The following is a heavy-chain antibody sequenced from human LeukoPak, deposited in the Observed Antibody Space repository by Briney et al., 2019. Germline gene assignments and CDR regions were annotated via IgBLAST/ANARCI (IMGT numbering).Heavy chain of an antibody. CDR3: ARGWGGYWVFDY. Sequence: SETLSLTCAVYGGSFSGYYWSWIRQPPGKGLEWIGEINHSGSTNYNPSLKSRVTISVDTSKNQFSLKLSSVTAADTAVHYCARGWGGYWVFDYWGQGTLVTVSS. CDR2: INHSGST. V-gene: IGHV4-34*01. J-gene: IGHJ4*02. CDR1: GGSFSGYY. D-gene: IGHD3-3*01.